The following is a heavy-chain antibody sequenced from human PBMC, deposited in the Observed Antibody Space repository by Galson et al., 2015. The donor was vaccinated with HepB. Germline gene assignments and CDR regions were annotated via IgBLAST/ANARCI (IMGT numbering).Heavy chain of an antibody. CDR3: ARERHYYDSSGYPLYGMDV. V-gene: IGHV1-3*01. J-gene: IGHJ6*02. Sequence: SVKVSCKASGYTFTSYAMHWVRQAPGQRLEWMGWINAGNGNTKYSQKFQGRVTITRDTSASTAYMELSSLRSEDTAVYYCARERHYYDSSGYPLYGMDVWGQGTTVTVSS. D-gene: IGHD3-22*01. CDR1: GYTFTSYA. CDR2: INAGNGNT.